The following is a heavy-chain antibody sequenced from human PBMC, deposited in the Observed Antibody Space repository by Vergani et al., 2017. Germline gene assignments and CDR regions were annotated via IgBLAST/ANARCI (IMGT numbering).Heavy chain of an antibody. Sequence: QGQLVQSGAEVKKPGSSVKVSCKVSGGTFSSYAISWVRQAPGQGLEWMGGIIPIFGIANYAQKFQGRVTITADESTSTAYMELSSLRSEDTAVYYCASAETALTPSWFSYWGQGTLVTVSS. V-gene: IGHV1-69*01. CDR3: ASAETALTPSWFSY. CDR2: IIPIFGIA. CDR1: GGTFSSYA. J-gene: IGHJ4*02. D-gene: IGHD5-18*01.